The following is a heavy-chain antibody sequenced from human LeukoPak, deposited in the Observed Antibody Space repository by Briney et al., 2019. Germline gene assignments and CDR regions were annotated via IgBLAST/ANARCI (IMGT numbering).Heavy chain of an antibody. V-gene: IGHV3-74*01. J-gene: IGHJ4*02. Sequence: GGSLRLSCAASGVTLSSYAMSWARQAPGKGLVWVSRINSDGSSTSYADSVKGRFTISRDNAKNTLYLQMNSLRAEDTAVYYCAREYGSGSYLIFDYWGQGTLVTVSS. D-gene: IGHD3-10*01. CDR1: GVTLSSYA. CDR2: INSDGSST. CDR3: AREYGSGSYLIFDY.